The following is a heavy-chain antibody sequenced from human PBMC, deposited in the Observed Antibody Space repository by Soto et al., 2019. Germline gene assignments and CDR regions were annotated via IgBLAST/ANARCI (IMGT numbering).Heavy chain of an antibody. J-gene: IGHJ4*02. CDR3: AKDYYDFWSGYSPVDY. V-gene: IGHV3-23*01. D-gene: IGHD3-3*01. CDR2: ISGSGGST. CDR1: GFTFSSYA. Sequence: GGSLRLSCAASGFTFSSYAMSWVRQAPGKGLEWVSAISGSGGSTYYADSVKGRFTISRDNSKNTLYLQMNSLRAEDTAVYYCAKDYYDFWSGYSPVDYWGQGTLVTVSS.